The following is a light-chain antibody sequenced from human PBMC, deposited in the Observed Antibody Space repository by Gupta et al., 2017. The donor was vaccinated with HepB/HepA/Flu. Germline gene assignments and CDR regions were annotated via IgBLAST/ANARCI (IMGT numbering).Light chain of an antibody. CDR1: QSLLHSNGYNY. V-gene: IGKV2-28*01. CDR2: LVS. CDR3: MQYVQALGT. J-gene: IGKJ3*01. Sequence: DIVMTQSPLSLPVTPGEPASISCRSSQSLLHSNGYNYLDWYLQKPGQSPQLLIYLVSKRASGIPDRFSGSGSGTDFTLKISRVEAEDVGVYYCMQYVQALGTFGHGTKVDIK.